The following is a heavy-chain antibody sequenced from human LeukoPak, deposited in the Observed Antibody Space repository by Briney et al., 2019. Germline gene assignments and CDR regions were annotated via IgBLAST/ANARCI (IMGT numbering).Heavy chain of an antibody. CDR1: GYTFTSYY. D-gene: IGHD3-22*01. Sequence: ASLEVSCETSGYTFTSYYIHWVRQAPGQGLEWKSIINPSRGSTTYARKFQGRVTMTEDTSKDTADMELSSLRSEDTAVYYCATVSGSEDYDTSGYQLYFQHWGQGTLVTVSS. CDR3: ATVSGSEDYDTSGYQLYFQH. J-gene: IGHJ1*01. V-gene: IGHV1-46*01. CDR2: INPSRGST.